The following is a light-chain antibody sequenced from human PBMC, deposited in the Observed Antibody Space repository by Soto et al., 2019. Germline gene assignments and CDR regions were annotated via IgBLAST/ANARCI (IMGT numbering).Light chain of an antibody. V-gene: IGKV1-5*03. CDR3: QHYNSYSWT. CDR1: QSISSW. CDR2: KAS. Sequence: DIQMTQYPSTLSASVGDRVTMTCRASQSISSWLAWYQQKPWKDPTLLIYKASSLESGVPTRFSGSGSGTQFTLTISSLQPDEFATYYCQHYNSYSWTFGHGTKGELK. J-gene: IGKJ1*01.